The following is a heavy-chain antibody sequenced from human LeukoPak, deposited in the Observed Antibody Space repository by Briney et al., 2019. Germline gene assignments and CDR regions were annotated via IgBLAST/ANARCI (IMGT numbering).Heavy chain of an antibody. CDR2: ISWNSGSI. D-gene: IGHD6-13*01. J-gene: IGHJ2*01. CDR3: AKDIAAAGTGWYFDL. Sequence: GGSLRLSCAASGFTFDDCAMHWVRQAPGKGLEWVSGISWNSGSIGYADSVKGRFTISRDNAKNSLYLQMNSLRAEDTALYYCAKDIAAAGTGWYFDLWGRGTLVTVSS. V-gene: IGHV3-9*01. CDR1: GFTFDDCA.